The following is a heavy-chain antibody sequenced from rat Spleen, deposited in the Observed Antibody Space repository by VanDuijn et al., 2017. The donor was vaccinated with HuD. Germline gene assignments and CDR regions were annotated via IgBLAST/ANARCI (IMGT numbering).Heavy chain of an antibody. V-gene: IGHV5-29*01. Sequence: EVQLVESGGGLVQPGRSLKLSCAASGFTFSNYGMHWIRQAPAKGLEWVATISSDGSSTYYRDSVKGRFTISRDNAKSSLYLQMDSLRSEDTATYYCVRQDTSGYSNWFTYWGQGTLVTVSS. CDR1: GFTFSNYG. D-gene: IGHD4-3*01. CDR3: VRQDTSGYSNWFTY. J-gene: IGHJ3*01. CDR2: ISSDGSST.